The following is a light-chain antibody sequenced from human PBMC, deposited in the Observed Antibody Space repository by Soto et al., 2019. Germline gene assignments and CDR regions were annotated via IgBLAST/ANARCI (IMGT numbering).Light chain of an antibody. CDR2: GTS. V-gene: IGKV3-15*01. Sequence: EKVFTQSPGTLSLSLGESPNLSCRASQSVSSNLAWYQQKPGQAPRLLIYGTSTMATGIPARFSGSGSGTDFTLTISSLQSEDFAVYYCQQYNNWPPTFGQGTKVDI. J-gene: IGKJ1*01. CDR1: QSVSSN. CDR3: QQYNNWPPT.